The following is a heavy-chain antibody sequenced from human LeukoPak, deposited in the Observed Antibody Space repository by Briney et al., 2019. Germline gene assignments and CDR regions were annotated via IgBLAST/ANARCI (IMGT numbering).Heavy chain of an antibody. CDR2: IKSKTDGGTT. J-gene: IGHJ4*02. Sequence: PGGSLRLSCAASGFTFSNAWMSWVRQAPGKGLEWVGRIKSKTDGGTTDYAAPVKGRFTISRDDSKNTLYPQMNSLKTEDTAVYYCTTEWTTVTTVDYWGQGTLVTVSS. CDR1: GFTFSNAW. CDR3: TTEWTTVTTVDY. D-gene: IGHD4-17*01. V-gene: IGHV3-15*01.